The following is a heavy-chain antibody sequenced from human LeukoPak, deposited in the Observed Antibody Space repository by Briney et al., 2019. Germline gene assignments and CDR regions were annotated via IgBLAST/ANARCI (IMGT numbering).Heavy chain of an antibody. D-gene: IGHD1-1*01. CDR3: AREHGNYYFDY. V-gene: IGHV4-30-4*01. J-gene: IGHJ4*02. Sequence: SETLSLTCTVSGGWGGDYYWSWIRQPPGKGLEWIGYIYHSGSTYYNPSLKSRVTISVDRSKNQFSLKLSSVTAADTAVYYCAREHGNYYFDYWGQGTLVTVSS. CDR1: GGWGGDYY. CDR2: IYHSGST.